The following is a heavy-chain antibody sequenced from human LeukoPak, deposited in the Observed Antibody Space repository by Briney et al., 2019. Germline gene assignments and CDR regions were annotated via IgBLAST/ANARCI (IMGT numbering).Heavy chain of an antibody. D-gene: IGHD3-10*01. CDR2: ISSDGSYI. Sequence: GGSLRLSCVASGLTFNNYNMNWVRQAPGKGLEWVSLISSDGSYIYYADSVRGRFTISRDNSKNTLYLQMNSLRAEDTAVYYCASSPELLSPDYWGQGTLVTVSS. CDR1: GLTFNNYN. J-gene: IGHJ4*02. V-gene: IGHV3-21*01. CDR3: ASSPELLSPDY.